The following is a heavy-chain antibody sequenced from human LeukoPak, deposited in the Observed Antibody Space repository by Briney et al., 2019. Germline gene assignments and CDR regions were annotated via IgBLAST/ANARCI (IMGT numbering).Heavy chain of an antibody. CDR1: GVSISSSSLY. V-gene: IGHV4-39*01. J-gene: IGHJ3*02. D-gene: IGHD2-2*01. CDR2: VYYSGST. CDR3: ARNASSLGAGAFDI. Sequence: PSETLSLTCTVSGVSISSSSLYWDWIRQPPGKGLEWIGTVYYSGSTYCNPSLKSRVTISVDTSKNQFSLKLSSVTAADTAVYYCARNASSLGAGAFDIWGQGTMVTVSS.